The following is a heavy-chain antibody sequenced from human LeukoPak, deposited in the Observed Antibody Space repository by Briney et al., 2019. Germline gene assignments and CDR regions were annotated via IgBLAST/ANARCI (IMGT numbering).Heavy chain of an antibody. CDR3: ARHKGGYGDLRYYSDY. V-gene: IGHV5-51*01. J-gene: IGHJ4*02. CDR2: IYPGDSDT. CDR1: GYSFTSYW. Sequence: GESLKISCKGSGYSFTSYWIGWVRQMPGKGLEWMGIIYPGDSDTRYSPSFQGQVTISADKSISTAYLQWSSLKASDTAMYYCARHKGGYGDLRYYSDYWGQGTLVTVSS. D-gene: IGHD4-17*01.